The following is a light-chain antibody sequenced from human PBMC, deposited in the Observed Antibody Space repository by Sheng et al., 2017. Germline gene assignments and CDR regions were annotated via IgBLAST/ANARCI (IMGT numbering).Light chain of an antibody. CDR3: QQYSTYSPT. J-gene: IGKJ1*01. CDR2: GAS. CDR1: QSVSSS. Sequence: ETVMTQSPATLSVSPGEGATLSCRASQSVSSSVAWYQQKPGQVPRLLIYGASTRATGIPARFSGSGSGTEFTLTFSSLQSEDFATYYCQQYSTYSPTFGQGTKVEIK. V-gene: IGKV3-15*01.